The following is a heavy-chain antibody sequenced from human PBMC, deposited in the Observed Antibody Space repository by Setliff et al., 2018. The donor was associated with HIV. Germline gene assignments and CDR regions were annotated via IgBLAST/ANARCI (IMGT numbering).Heavy chain of an antibody. D-gene: IGHD3-9*01. CDR1: GFTFSSYW. Sequence: HPGGSLRLSCAASGFTFSSYWMSWVRQAPGKGLEWVANIKYDGSEKYYVGSVKGRFTISRDNAKNSLYLQMNSLRAEDTAVYYCAREPHELRYFDLWGQGTMVTVSS. CDR3: AREPHELRYFDL. V-gene: IGHV3-7*01. J-gene: IGHJ3*01. CDR2: IKYDGSEK.